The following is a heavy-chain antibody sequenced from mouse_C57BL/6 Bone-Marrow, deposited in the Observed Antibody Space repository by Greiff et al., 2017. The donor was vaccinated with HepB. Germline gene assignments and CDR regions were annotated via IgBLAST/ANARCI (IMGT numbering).Heavy chain of an antibody. CDR3: AKHYYSSSAYYFDC. J-gene: IGHJ2*01. Sequence: QVQLQQPGAELVKPGASVKVSCKASGYTFTSYWMHWVKQRPGQGLEWIGRIHPSDSDTNYNQKFKGKATLTVDKSSSTAYMQLSSLTSEDSAVYYCAKHYYSSSAYYFDCWGQGTTLTVSS. V-gene: IGHV1-74*01. CDR2: IHPSDSDT. CDR1: GYTFTSYW. D-gene: IGHD1-1*01.